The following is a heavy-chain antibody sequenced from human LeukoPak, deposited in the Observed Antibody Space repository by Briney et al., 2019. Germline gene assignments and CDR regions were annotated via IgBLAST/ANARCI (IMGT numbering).Heavy chain of an antibody. V-gene: IGHV1-18*01. CDR1: GYTFTSYG. Sequence: ASVKVSCKASGYTFTSYGISWVRQAPGQGLEWMGWISAYNGNTNYAQKLQGRVTMTTDTSTSTAYMELRSLRSDDTAVYYCAGQYYYDSSGYFYYYYGMDVWGQGTTVTVSS. CDR3: AGQYYYDSSGYFYYYYGMDV. J-gene: IGHJ6*02. CDR2: ISAYNGNT. D-gene: IGHD3-22*01.